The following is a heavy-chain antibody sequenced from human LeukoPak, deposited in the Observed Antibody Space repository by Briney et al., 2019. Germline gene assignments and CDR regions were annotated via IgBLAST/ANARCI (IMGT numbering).Heavy chain of an antibody. CDR1: GGSFSGYY. V-gene: IGHV4-34*01. CDR2: INHSGST. CDR3: ARDRGYSSSHTAYYYYGMDV. Sequence: PSETLSLTCAVYGGSFSGYYWSWIRQPPGKGLEWIGEINHSGSTNYNPSLKSRVTISVDTSKNQFSLKLSSVTAADTAVYYCARDRGYSSSHTAYYYYGMDVWGQGTTVTVSS. J-gene: IGHJ6*02. D-gene: IGHD6-6*01.